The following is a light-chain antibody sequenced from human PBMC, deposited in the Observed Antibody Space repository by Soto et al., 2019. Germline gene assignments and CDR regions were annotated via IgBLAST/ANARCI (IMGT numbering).Light chain of an antibody. CDR1: NIGIRS. CDR2: EDS. J-gene: IGLJ2*01. V-gene: IGLV3-21*02. Sequence: SYELTQPPSLSVAPGQTASITCVGDNIGIRSVHWYQQKPGQAPVLVLYEDSDRPSGIPDRLSGSNSENTATLTISRVEAGDEADYYCQVWESYSDVPFGGGTKVTVL. CDR3: QVWESYSDVP.